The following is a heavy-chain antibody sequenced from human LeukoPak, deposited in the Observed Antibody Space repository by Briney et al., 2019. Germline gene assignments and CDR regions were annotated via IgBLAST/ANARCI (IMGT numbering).Heavy chain of an antibody. CDR2: ISYDGSNK. CDR3: AREQGITIFGVPPVPFDC. D-gene: IGHD3-3*01. CDR1: GFTFSSYA. J-gene: IGHJ4*02. Sequence: PGGSLRLSCAASGFTFSSYAMHWVRQAPGKGLEWVAVISYDGSNKYYADSVKGRFTISRDNSKNTLYLQMNSLRAEDTAVYYCAREQGITIFGVPPVPFDCWGQGTLVTVSS. V-gene: IGHV3-30*04.